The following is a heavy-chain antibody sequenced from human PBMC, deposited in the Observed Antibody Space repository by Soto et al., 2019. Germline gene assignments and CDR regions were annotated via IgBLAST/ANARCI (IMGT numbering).Heavy chain of an antibody. CDR1: GFTFSSYW. D-gene: IGHD6-19*01. CDR3: ARLYSSGWYGPGRY. V-gene: IGHV3-20*04. CDR2: INWNGGST. Sequence: PGGSLRLSCAASGFTFSSYWMHWVRQAPGKGLEWVSGINWNGGSTGYADSVKGRFTISRDNAKNSLYLQMNSLRAEDTALYYCARLYSSGWYGPGRYWGQGTLVTVSS. J-gene: IGHJ4*02.